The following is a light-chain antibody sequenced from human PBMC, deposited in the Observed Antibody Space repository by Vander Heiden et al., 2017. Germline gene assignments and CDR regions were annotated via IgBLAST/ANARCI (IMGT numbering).Light chain of an antibody. Sequence: QSALTQPAPVSGSPGQSITISCTGTSSDVGTYNLVSWYQQHPGKAPKLMIYEVSKRPSGVSNRFSGSKSGNTASLTISGLQADDEADYYCCSYAGSGTLVFGGGTKLTVL. J-gene: IGLJ3*02. CDR3: CSYAGSGTLV. CDR1: SSDVGTYNL. V-gene: IGLV2-23*02. CDR2: EVS.